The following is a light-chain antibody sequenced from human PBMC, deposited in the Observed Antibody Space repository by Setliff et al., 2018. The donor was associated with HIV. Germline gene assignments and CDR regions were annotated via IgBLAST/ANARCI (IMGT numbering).Light chain of an antibody. CDR2: DVK. Sequence: LTQPASVSGSPGQSITHSCTGTSSDVGGYNYVSWYQQHPDKAPKLMIYDVKNRPSGVSDRFSGSKSGNTASLPISGLQAEDEADYYCCSYAGSGPVFGAGTKVTVL. CDR1: SSDVGGYNY. CDR3: CSYAGSGPV. V-gene: IGLV2-23*02. J-gene: IGLJ1*01.